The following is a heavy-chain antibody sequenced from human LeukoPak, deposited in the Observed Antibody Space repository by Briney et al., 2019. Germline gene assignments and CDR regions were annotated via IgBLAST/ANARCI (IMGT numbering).Heavy chain of an antibody. CDR2: IYTSGST. J-gene: IGHJ4*02. D-gene: IGHD3-3*01. V-gene: IGHV4-4*09. CDR3: ARHGPTYYDVWSGYHLPYYFDY. Sequence: SETLSLTCTVSGGSISSYYWSWIRQPPGKGLEWIGYIYTSGSTNYNPSLKSRVTISVDTSKNQFSLKLSSVTAADTAVYYCARHGPTYYDVWSGYHLPYYFDYCGQGALVTVSS. CDR1: GGSISSYY.